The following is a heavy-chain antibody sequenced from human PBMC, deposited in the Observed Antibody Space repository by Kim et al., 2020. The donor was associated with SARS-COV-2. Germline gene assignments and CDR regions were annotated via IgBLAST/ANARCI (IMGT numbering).Heavy chain of an antibody. D-gene: IGHD3-22*01. J-gene: IGHJ4*02. CDR1: GFTFISYA. CDR3: AKDRVYYYDSSGYYYDY. Sequence: GGSLRLSCVASGFTFISYAMSWVRQAPGKGLEWVSAISGSGGSTYYADSVKGRFTISRDNSKNTLYLQMNSLRAEDTAVYYCAKDRVYYYDSSGYYYDYWGQGTLGTVSS. CDR2: ISGSGGST. V-gene: IGHV3-23*01.